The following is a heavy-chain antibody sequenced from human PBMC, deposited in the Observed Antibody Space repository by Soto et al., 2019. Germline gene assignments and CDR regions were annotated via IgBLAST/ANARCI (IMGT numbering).Heavy chain of an antibody. J-gene: IGHJ4*02. Sequence: QVQLLQSAAEVKNPGASVKVSCKASGYTFTKYGIGWVRQAPGQGLEWMGWISGYNGNTNYAQNLQGRVTMTTDTSTSTGYMELRGLRSDDTAVYYCAREVASAGGEYDYWGQGTLVTVSS. CDR1: GYTFTKYG. V-gene: IGHV1-18*01. CDR3: AREVASAGGEYDY. D-gene: IGHD6-13*01. CDR2: ISGYNGNT.